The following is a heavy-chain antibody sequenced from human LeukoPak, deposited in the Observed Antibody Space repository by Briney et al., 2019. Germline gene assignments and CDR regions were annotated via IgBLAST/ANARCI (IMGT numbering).Heavy chain of an antibody. D-gene: IGHD2-15*01. CDR3: ARGQGYCSGGSCYSYYYYGMDV. Sequence: GGSLRLSCAASGFTFSSYAMSWVRQAPGKGLEWVSAISGSGGSTYYADSVKGRFTISRDNSKNTLYLQMNSLRAEDTAVYYCARGQGYCSGGSCYSYYYYGMDVWGQGTTVTVSS. V-gene: IGHV3-23*01. J-gene: IGHJ6*02. CDR1: GFTFSSYA. CDR2: ISGSGGST.